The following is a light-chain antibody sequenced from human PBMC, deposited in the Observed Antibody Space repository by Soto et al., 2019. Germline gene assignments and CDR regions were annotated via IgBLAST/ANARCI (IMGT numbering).Light chain of an antibody. CDR1: QSVSSTY. CDR2: GAY. J-gene: IGKJ4*02. V-gene: IGKV3-20*01. Sequence: EIVLTQSPGTLSLSPGERATLSCRASQSVSSTYLAWYQQKPGRAPSLLIYGAYRRATGIPDRFSGSGSGTDFTRTISRLEPEDFAVYYCQQYEISPTTFGGGTKVEIK. CDR3: QQYEISPTT.